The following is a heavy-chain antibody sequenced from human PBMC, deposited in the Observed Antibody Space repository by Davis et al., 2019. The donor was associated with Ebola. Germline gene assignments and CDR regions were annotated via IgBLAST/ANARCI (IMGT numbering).Heavy chain of an antibody. CDR1: GYTFISYT. Sequence: ASVKVFCKASGYTFISYTLHWVRQAPGQRLEWMGWINAGNGNTKYSQKFQGRVTITRDTSASTAYMELSSLRSEDTAVYYCARDPSSITIFGVVPEGYFDYWGQGTLVTVSS. V-gene: IGHV1-3*01. CDR2: INAGNGNT. J-gene: IGHJ4*02. D-gene: IGHD3-3*01. CDR3: ARDPSSITIFGVVPEGYFDY.